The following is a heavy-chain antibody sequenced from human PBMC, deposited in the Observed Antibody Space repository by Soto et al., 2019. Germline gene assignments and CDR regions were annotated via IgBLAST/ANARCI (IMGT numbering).Heavy chain of an antibody. CDR2: ISGSGGST. J-gene: IGHJ4*02. Sequence: PGGSLRFSCAASGFTFSSYAMSWVRQAPGKGLEWVSAISGSGGSTYYADSVKGRFTISRDNSKNTLYLQMNSLRAEDTAVYYCAHLGRSYCSGGSCYQKYWGQGALVTVSS. D-gene: IGHD2-15*01. CDR3: AHLGRSYCSGGSCYQKY. V-gene: IGHV3-23*01. CDR1: GFTFSSYA.